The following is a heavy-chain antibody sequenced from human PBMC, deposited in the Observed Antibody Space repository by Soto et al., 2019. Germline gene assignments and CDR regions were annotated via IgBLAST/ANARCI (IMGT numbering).Heavy chain of an antibody. Sequence: QVQLVESGGGVVQPGRSLRLSCAASGFTFSSYAMHWVRQAPGKGLEWVAVISYDGSNKYYADSVKGRFTISRDNSKNTLYLNMNRLRAEDTAVYYCARAPSGTIFGVTYYYYYGMDVWGQGTTVTVSS. V-gene: IGHV3-30-3*01. CDR2: ISYDGSNK. CDR1: GFTFSSYA. D-gene: IGHD3-3*01. CDR3: ARAPSGTIFGVTYYYYYGMDV. J-gene: IGHJ6*02.